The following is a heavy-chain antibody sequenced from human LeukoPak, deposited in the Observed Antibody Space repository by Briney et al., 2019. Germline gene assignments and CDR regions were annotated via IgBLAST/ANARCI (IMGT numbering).Heavy chain of an antibody. V-gene: IGHV4-59*01. J-gene: IGHJ4*02. CDR2: MYYSGST. CDR1: GGSISSYY. CDR3: AREGGYCSSTSCYGQFDY. D-gene: IGHD2-2*01. Sequence: LETLSLTCTVSGGSISSYYWSWIGQPPGNGLEWIGYMYYSGSTNYNPSLKNRVTISVDTSKNQFSLKLSSVTAADTAVYYCAREGGYCSSTSCYGQFDYWGQGTLVTVSS.